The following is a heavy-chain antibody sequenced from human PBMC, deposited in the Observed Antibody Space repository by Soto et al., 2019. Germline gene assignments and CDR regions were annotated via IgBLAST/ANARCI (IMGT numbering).Heavy chain of an antibody. Sequence: ASVKVSCKTSGYTFTAYHIHWVRQAPGQGLEWMGWINPNSGGANYAQKFEGRVTMTRDTSISTVYMELSRLGSDDMALYYCARDYSGHGMDVWGQGTTVTVSS. V-gene: IGHV1-2*02. J-gene: IGHJ6*02. CDR3: ARDYSGHGMDV. CDR2: INPNSGGA. CDR1: GYTFTAYH. D-gene: IGHD1-26*01.